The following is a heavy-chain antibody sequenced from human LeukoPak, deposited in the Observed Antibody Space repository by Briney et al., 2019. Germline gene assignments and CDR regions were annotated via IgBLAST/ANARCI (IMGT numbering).Heavy chain of an antibody. CDR2: INSDGSST. D-gene: IGHD3-9*01. V-gene: IGHV3-74*01. Sequence: GSLRLSCAASGFTFSSYWTHWVRQAPGEGLVWVSRINSDGSSTSYADSVKGRFTISRDNAKNTLYLQMNSLRAEDTAVYYCARGGHYDILTGYYYYYGMDVWGKGTTVTVSS. J-gene: IGHJ6*04. CDR1: GFTFSSYW. CDR3: ARGGHYDILTGYYYYYGMDV.